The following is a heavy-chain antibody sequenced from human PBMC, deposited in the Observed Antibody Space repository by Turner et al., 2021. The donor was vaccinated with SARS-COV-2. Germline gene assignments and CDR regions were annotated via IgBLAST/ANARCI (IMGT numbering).Heavy chain of an antibody. CDR3: ATEGYCSSTSCYRGQYYYYGMDV. CDR1: GYTFTSYG. D-gene: IGHD2-2*02. CDR2: ISVYNGNT. J-gene: IGHJ6*02. Sequence: QVQLVQSGAEVKKPGASVKVSCKASGYTFTSYGISWVRQAPGQGLEWMGWISVYNGNTNYAQKLQGRVTMTPDTSTSTAYMELRSLRSDDTAVYYCATEGYCSSTSCYRGQYYYYGMDVWGQGTTVTVSS. V-gene: IGHV1-18*04.